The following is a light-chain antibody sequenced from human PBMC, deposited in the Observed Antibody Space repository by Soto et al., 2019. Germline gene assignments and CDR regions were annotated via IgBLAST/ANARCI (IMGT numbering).Light chain of an antibody. V-gene: IGKV3-20*01. CDR3: QQYGHSPIT. J-gene: IGKJ5*01. Sequence: EIVLTQSPGTLSLSAGERVTLSCRASQSLSGNYLAWYQQKPGQAPKFLIYGSSNRAADIPDRFSGGGSGTDFDLTINRLEPEASAVYYCQQYGHSPITFGRGTRLEIK. CDR2: GSS. CDR1: QSLSGNY.